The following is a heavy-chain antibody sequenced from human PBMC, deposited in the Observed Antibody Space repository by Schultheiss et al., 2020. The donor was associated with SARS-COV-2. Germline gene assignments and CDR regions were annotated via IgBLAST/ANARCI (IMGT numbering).Heavy chain of an antibody. D-gene: IGHD5-24*01. Sequence: SVKVSCKASGFIFTSSAMQWVRQARGQRLEWIGWIVVGSGNTNYAQKFQERVTITRDMSTSTAHMELRSLRIEDTAVYYCAAGGWQQPLFEYWGQGTLVTVSS. CDR1: GFIFTSSA. J-gene: IGHJ4*02. CDR3: AAGGWQQPLFEY. V-gene: IGHV1-58*02. CDR2: IVVGSGNT.